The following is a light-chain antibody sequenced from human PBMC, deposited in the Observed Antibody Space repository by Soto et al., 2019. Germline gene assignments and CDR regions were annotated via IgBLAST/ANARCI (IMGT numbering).Light chain of an antibody. Sequence: DIQMTQSPSSLSASVGDRVTITCRASQGISNFLAWFQQKPGKVPKLLIYAASTLQSGVPSRFIGSGSGTDFTLTISSLQPEDVATYYCQKHNEGFGPGTKVDIK. J-gene: IGKJ3*01. CDR2: AAS. V-gene: IGKV1-27*01. CDR3: QKHNEG. CDR1: QGISNF.